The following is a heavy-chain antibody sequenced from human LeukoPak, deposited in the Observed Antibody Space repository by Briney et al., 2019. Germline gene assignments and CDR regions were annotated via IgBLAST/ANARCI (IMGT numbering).Heavy chain of an antibody. J-gene: IGHJ1*01. CDR1: GFTFSSYW. Sequence: GALRLSCAASGFTFSSYWMSWVRQAPGKGLEWVANIKQDGSEKYYVDSVKGRFTISRDNAKNSLYLQMNSLRAEDTAMYYCARYSGNYYYFQHWGQGTLVTVSS. CDR2: IKQDGSEK. V-gene: IGHV3-7*01. CDR3: ARYSGNYYYFQH. D-gene: IGHD1-26*01.